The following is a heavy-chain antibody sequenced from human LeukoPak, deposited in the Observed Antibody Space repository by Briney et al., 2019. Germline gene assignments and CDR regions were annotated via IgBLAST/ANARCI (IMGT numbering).Heavy chain of an antibody. CDR3: ARLRITIFGVVISHYYGMDV. Sequence: GASVKVSCKASGYTFTSYGISWVRQAPGQGLEWMGWISAYNGNTNYAQKLQGRVTMTTDTSTSTAYMELSSLRSEDTAVYYCARLRITIFGVVISHYYGMDVWGQGTTVTVSS. CDR2: ISAYNGNT. CDR1: GYTFTSYG. D-gene: IGHD3-3*01. J-gene: IGHJ6*02. V-gene: IGHV1-18*01.